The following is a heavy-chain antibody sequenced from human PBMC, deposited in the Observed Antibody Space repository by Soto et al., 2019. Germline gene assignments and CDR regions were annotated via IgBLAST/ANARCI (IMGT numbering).Heavy chain of an antibody. V-gene: IGHV1-2*02. CDR1: GYTFTGYY. CDR2: INPNSGGT. Sequence: QVQLVQSGAEVKKPGASVKVSCKASGYTFTGYYMHWVRQAPGQGLEWMGWINPNSGGTNYAQKFQGRVTMTRDTSISTAYMELSRLRSDDTAVYYCAREYCSSTSCYIYFDYWGQGTLVTVSS. D-gene: IGHD2-2*02. J-gene: IGHJ4*02. CDR3: AREYCSSTSCYIYFDY.